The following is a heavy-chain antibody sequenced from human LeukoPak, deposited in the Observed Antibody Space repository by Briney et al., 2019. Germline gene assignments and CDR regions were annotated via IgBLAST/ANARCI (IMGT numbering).Heavy chain of an antibody. CDR2: SPYSGST. CDR1: GRSISSTTYS. CDR3: ASVIWPTGDSPWRGDYFDY. V-gene: IGHV4-39*07. D-gene: IGHD7-27*01. J-gene: IGHJ4*02. Sequence: PSETLSLTCTGSGRSISSTTYSWRWIRQPPGRGLEWIGSSPYSGSTYYNPSLKSRVTISIDTSKHQCSLTLSSVTAADTAVYYCASVIWPTGDSPWRGDYFDYWGQGTLITVIS.